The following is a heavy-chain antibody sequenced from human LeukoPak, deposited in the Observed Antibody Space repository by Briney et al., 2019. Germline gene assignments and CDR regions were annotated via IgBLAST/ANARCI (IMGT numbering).Heavy chain of an antibody. Sequence: SETLSLTCAVSGGSISSSNWWTWVRQPPGKGLEWIGEIYYSGNTNYNPSLKSRVTISMDKSKNQFSLDLTSVTAADTAVYYCARAPNWKHFDYWGQGTLVTVSS. CDR3: ARAPNWKHFDY. D-gene: IGHD1-1*01. J-gene: IGHJ4*02. V-gene: IGHV4/OR15-8*02. CDR1: GGSISSSNW. CDR2: IYYSGNT.